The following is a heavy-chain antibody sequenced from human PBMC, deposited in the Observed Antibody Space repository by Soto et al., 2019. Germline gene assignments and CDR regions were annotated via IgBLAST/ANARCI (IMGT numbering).Heavy chain of an antibody. D-gene: IGHD2-15*01. CDR2: IYYSGST. CDR1: GGSISSSSYY. J-gene: IGHJ5*02. CDR3: ARHLLLPGGSCYSVTPTANWFDP. V-gene: IGHV4-39*01. Sequence: SETLSLTCTVSGGSISSSSYYWGWIRQPPGKGLEWIGSIYYSGSTYYNPSLKSRVTISVDTSKNQFSLKLGSVTAADTAVYYCARHLLLPGGSCYSVTPTANWFDPWGQGTLVTVSS.